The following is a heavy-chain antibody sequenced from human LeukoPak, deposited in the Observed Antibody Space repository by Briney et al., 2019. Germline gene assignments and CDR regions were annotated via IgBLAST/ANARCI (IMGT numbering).Heavy chain of an antibody. D-gene: IGHD6-6*01. CDR2: ISYDGSNK. CDR3: AKDGRWASYSSSPLGNFDI. V-gene: IGHV3-30-3*01. Sequence: PGGSLRLSCAASGFTFSSYAMHWVRQAPGKGLEWVAVISYDGSNKYYVDSVKGRFTISRDNSKNTLYLQMNSLRAEDTAVYYCAKDGRWASYSSSPLGNFDIWGQGTMVTVSS. J-gene: IGHJ3*02. CDR1: GFTFSSYA.